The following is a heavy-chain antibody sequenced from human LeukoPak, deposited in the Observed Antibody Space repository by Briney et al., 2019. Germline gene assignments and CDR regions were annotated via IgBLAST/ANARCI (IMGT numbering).Heavy chain of an antibody. D-gene: IGHD1-26*01. CDR1: GYGFPNYW. CDR3: ARRLVVGATVYYFDY. CDR2: IYPGDSDT. Sequence: GESLKISCKGSGYGFPNYWIAWVRQMPGKGLEWMGIIYPGDSDTRYSPSFQGQVTISADKSISTAYLQWSSLKASDSAMYYCARRLVVGATVYYFDYWGQGTLVTVSS. V-gene: IGHV5-51*01. J-gene: IGHJ4*02.